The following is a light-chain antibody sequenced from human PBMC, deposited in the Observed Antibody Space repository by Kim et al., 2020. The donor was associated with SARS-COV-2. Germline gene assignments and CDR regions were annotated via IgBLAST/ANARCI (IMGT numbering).Light chain of an antibody. CDR1: QGITSY. Sequence: SASVGASVTITCRASQGITSYLAWYQQKPGKGPKLLIYAASTLQSGVPSRFSGSGSGTDFTLTISSLQPEDFATYYCQQLNSYPYTFGQGTKLEI. CDR3: QQLNSYPYT. J-gene: IGKJ2*01. CDR2: AAS. V-gene: IGKV1-9*01.